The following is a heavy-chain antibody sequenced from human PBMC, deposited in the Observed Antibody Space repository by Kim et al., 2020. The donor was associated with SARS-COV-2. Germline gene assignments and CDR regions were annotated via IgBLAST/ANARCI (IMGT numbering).Heavy chain of an antibody. J-gene: IGHJ4*02. CDR3: ARDRFWARGGDCYDY. CDR1: GFTFSSYS. Sequence: GGSLRLSCAASGFTFSSYSMNWVRQAPGKGLEWVSSISSSSSYIYYADSVKGRFTISRDNAKNSLYLQMNSLRAEDTAVYYCARDRFWARGGDCYDYWGQGTLVTVSS. V-gene: IGHV3-21*01. CDR2: ISSSSSYI. D-gene: IGHD2-21*02.